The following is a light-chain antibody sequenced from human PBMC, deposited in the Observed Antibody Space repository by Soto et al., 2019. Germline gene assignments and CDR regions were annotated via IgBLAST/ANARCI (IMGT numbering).Light chain of an antibody. Sequence: QSVLTQPPSLSGAPGQRVTISCTGSDSNIGENFDVHWYQQLPGTAPKLLIYGNNNRPSGVPDRFSASRSGTSASLAITGLQAEDEADYYCQSYDSGLSGSVFGGGTKVTVL. J-gene: IGLJ3*02. CDR2: GNN. V-gene: IGLV1-40*01. CDR1: DSNIGENFD. CDR3: QSYDSGLSGSV.